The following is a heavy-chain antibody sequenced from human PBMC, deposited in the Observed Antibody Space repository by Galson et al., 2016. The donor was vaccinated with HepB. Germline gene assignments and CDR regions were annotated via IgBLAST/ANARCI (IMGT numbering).Heavy chain of an antibody. CDR2: ISYDGNNK. CDR3: AKALGPFGSGSGFYYYYYMDV. CDR1: GFTFSSYG. D-gene: IGHD3-10*01. J-gene: IGHJ6*03. V-gene: IGHV3-30*18. Sequence: SCAASGFTFSSYGMHWVRQDPGKGLEWVAVISYDGNNKYYADSVKGRFTISRDNSKNTLYVQMNSLRAEDTAVYYCAKALGPFGSGSGFYYYYYMDVWGKGTTVTVSS.